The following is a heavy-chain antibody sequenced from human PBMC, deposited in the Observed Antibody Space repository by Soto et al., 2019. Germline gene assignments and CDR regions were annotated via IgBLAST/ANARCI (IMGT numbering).Heavy chain of an antibody. CDR2: INVGNGNT. V-gene: IGHV1-3*01. CDR1: GYTFTSYA. D-gene: IGHD3-22*01. J-gene: IGHJ4*02. CDR3: ATPQDYDGCLDS. Sequence: ASVKVSCKASGYTFTSYALYWLRQAPGQRLEWMGWINVGNGNTRYSQKFQGRLTLTRDTPANTAYLELNSLISEDTAVYYCATPQDYDGCLDSWGQGTLVTVSS.